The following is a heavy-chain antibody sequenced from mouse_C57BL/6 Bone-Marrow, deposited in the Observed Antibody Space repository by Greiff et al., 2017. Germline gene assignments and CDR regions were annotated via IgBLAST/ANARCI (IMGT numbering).Heavy chain of an antibody. Sequence: QVHVKQPGAELVRPGSSVKLSCKASGYTFTSYWMHWVKQRPIQGLEWIGNIDPSDSETHYNQKFKDKATLTVDKSSSTAYMQLSSLTSEDSAVYYCARDPGGFAYWGQGTLVTVAA. J-gene: IGHJ3*01. CDR1: GYTFTSYW. V-gene: IGHV1-52*01. CDR2: IDPSDSET. CDR3: ARDPGGFAY.